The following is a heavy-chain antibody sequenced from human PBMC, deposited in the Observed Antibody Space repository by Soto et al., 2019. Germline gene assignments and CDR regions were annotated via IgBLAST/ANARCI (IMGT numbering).Heavy chain of an antibody. D-gene: IGHD3-10*01. CDR1: GFTFSSNA. J-gene: IGHJ4*03. Sequence: HPGGSLRLSCAVSGFTFSSNAMSWVRQAPGKGLEWVSSVSGDGYASDYADSVKGRFTVSRQNSKNTLYLQMNSLRAEDTAVYYCAKRHYFGSGSFALATWGQGTLVTVSS. V-gene: IGHV3-23*01. CDR3: AKRHYFGSGSFALAT. CDR2: VSGDGYAS.